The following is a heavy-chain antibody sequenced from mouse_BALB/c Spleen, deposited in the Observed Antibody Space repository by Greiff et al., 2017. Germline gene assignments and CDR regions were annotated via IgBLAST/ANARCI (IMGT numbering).Heavy chain of an antibody. D-gene: IGHD2-14*01. CDR1: GFTFSSYA. CDR3: ARQSNRNYLDY. V-gene: IGHV5-9-3*01. J-gene: IGHJ2*02. Sequence: EVLLVESGGGLVKPGGSLKLSCAASGFTFSSYAMSWVRQTPEKRLEWVATISSGGSYTYYPDSVKGRSTIPIDNAKNTLYLQMSSLRSEDTAMYYYARQSNRNYLDYWGQGTSLTVSS. CDR2: ISSGGSYT.